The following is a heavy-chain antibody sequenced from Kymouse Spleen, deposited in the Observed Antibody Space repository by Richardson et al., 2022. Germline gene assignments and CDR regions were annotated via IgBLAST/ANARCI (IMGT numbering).Heavy chain of an antibody. Sequence: EVQLVESGGGLVKPGGSLRLSCAASGFTFSSYSMNWVRQAPGKGLEWVSSISSSSSYIYYADSVKGRFTISRDNAKNSLYLQMNSLRAEDTAVYYCARDGDYYGSGSYVPSYYYYYGMDVWGQGTTVTVSS. D-gene: IGHD3-10*01. V-gene: IGHV3-21*03. CDR2: ISSSSSYI. J-gene: IGHJ6*02. CDR3: ARDGDYYGSGSYVPSYYYYYGMDV. CDR1: GFTFSSYS.